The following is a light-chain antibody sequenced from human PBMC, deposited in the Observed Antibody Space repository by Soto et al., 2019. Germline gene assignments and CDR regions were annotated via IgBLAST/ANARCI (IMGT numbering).Light chain of an antibody. Sequence: DIQMTQSPSSLSASVGDRVIITCRASQRISTHLNWYQQKPGKAPKLLIYAASSLQSGVPSRFSGSGSGTDFTLTISSLQPEDFATYDCQQANSFPITFGQGTRLEIK. CDR1: QRISTH. CDR3: QQANSFPIT. CDR2: AAS. J-gene: IGKJ5*01. V-gene: IGKV1-39*01.